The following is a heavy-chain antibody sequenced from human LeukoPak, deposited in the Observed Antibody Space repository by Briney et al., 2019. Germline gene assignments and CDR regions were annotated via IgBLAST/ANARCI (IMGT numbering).Heavy chain of an antibody. CDR2: ISRSSSHI. J-gene: IGHJ4*02. CDR3: ARASGKYSSGWYLGY. V-gene: IGHV3-21*01. CDR1: GFTLSSYW. D-gene: IGHD6-19*01. Sequence: TGGSLRLSCAASGFTLSSYWMKWVRLAPGKGLEWVSSISRSSSHIYYADSVKGRFTISRDNAKNSLYLQMNSRRAEDTAVYYCARASGKYSSGWYLGYWGQGTLVTVSS.